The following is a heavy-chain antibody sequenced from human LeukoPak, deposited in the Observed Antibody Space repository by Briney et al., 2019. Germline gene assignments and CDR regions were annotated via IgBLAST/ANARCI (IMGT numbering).Heavy chain of an antibody. D-gene: IGHD3-3*01. CDR3: ARDYRRTMVFGVTKDEDYFDY. Sequence: ASVKVSCKASVYTFTSYGIRGVGQAPGQGLEWMGWISAYNGNTNYAQKLQGRVTMTTDTSTSTAYMELRRLRSDDTAVYYCARDYRRTMVFGVTKDEDYFDYWGQGTLVTVSS. CDR2: ISAYNGNT. J-gene: IGHJ4*02. V-gene: IGHV1-18*01. CDR1: VYTFTSYG.